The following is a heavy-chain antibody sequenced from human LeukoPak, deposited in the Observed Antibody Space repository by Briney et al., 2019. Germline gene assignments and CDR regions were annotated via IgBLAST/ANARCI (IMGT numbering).Heavy chain of an antibody. CDR3: AKDPSRYYDSSGYFDY. Sequence: GGSLRLSCAASGFTFSSYAMSWVRQAPGKGLEGVSAISGSGGSTYYADSVKGRFTISRDNSKNTLYLQMNSLRAEDTAVYYCAKDPSRYYDSSGYFDYWGQGTLVTVSS. CDR1: GFTFSSYA. CDR2: ISGSGGST. V-gene: IGHV3-23*01. J-gene: IGHJ4*02. D-gene: IGHD3-22*01.